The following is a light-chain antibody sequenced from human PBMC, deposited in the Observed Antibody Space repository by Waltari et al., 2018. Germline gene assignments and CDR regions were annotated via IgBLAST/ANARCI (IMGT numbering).Light chain of an antibody. CDR1: QSVLLSSNNRNY. CDR3: QQYYTTPYT. Sequence: DIVMTQSPDSLAVSLGERATINCKSSQSVLLSSNNRNYLTWYQQKPGQPPKLLIYWATNRESGVPGRFSGSGSGTDFTLTISSLQAEDVAVYYCQQYYTTPYTFGPGTKLEIK. CDR2: WAT. J-gene: IGKJ2*01. V-gene: IGKV4-1*01.